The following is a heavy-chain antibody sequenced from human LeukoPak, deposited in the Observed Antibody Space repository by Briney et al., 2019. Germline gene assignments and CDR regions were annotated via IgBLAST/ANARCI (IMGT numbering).Heavy chain of an antibody. J-gene: IGHJ4*02. D-gene: IGHD3-22*01. Sequence: PGRSLRLSCAASGFTFSSYGMHWVRQAPGKGLEWVAVIWYDGSNKYYADSVKGRFTISRDNSKNTLYLQMNCLRAEDTAVYYCARDLYYDSSASDYWGQGTLVTVSS. CDR2: IWYDGSNK. V-gene: IGHV3-33*01. CDR1: GFTFSSYG. CDR3: ARDLYYDSSASDY.